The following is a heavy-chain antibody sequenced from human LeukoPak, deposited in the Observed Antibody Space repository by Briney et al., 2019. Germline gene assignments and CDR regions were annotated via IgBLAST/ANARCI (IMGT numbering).Heavy chain of an antibody. Sequence: ASVKVSCKASGYTFTSYDINWVRQATGQGLEWMGWTNPNSGNTGYAQKFQGRVTMTRNTSISTAYMELSSLRSEDTAVYYCARAETYCSSTSCYAVGAFDIWGQGTMVTVSS. CDR2: TNPNSGNT. D-gene: IGHD2-2*01. J-gene: IGHJ3*02. V-gene: IGHV1-8*01. CDR1: GYTFTSYD. CDR3: ARAETYCSSTSCYAVGAFDI.